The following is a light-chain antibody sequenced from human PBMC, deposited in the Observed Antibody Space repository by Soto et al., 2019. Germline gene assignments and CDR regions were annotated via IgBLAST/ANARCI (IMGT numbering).Light chain of an antibody. CDR1: SSDIGGYNY. CDR3: SSYTSTPTVV. J-gene: IGLJ2*01. Sequence: QSALTQPASVSGSPGQSITISCTGTSSDIGGYNYVSWYQQHPGKAPKLMIYEVSNRPSGVSHRFSGSKSGNTASLTISGLQAEDEADYYCSSYTSTPTVVFGGGTKLTVL. V-gene: IGLV2-14*01. CDR2: EVS.